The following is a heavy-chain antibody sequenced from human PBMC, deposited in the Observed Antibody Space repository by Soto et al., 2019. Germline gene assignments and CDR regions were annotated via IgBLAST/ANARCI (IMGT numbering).Heavy chain of an antibody. V-gene: IGHV3-23*01. CDR1: GFTFSSYA. CDR3: AKGYSSSWSSHYFDY. CDR2: ISGRGGST. D-gene: IGHD6-13*01. Sequence: EVQLLESGGGLVQPGGSLRLSCAASGFTFSSYAMSWVRQAPGKGLEWVSAISGRGGSTYYADSVKGRFTISRDNSKTTLYLQMNSLRAEDTAVYYCAKGYSSSWSSHYFDYWGQGTLVTVSS. J-gene: IGHJ4*02.